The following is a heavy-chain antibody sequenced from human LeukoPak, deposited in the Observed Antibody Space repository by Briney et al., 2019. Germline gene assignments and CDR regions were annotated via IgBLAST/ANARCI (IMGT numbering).Heavy chain of an antibody. V-gene: IGHV4-59*01. CDR3: ARGISSGWDLYFDY. D-gene: IGHD6-19*01. J-gene: IGHJ4*02. CDR1: GGSISSYY. CDR2: IYYSGRT. Sequence: SETLSLTCTVSGGSISSYYWSWIRQPPGKGLQWIGYIYYSGRTNYNPSLKSRVTISVDTSKNQFSLKLSSVTAADTAVYYCARGISSGWDLYFDYWGQGTLVTVSS.